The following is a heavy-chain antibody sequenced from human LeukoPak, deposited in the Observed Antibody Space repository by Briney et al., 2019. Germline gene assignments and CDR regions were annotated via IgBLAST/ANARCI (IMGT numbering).Heavy chain of an antibody. CDR2: INPNSGGT. CDR3: ARNRGGSYSDY. CDR1: GYTFTGYY. J-gene: IGHJ4*02. D-gene: IGHD1-26*01. Sequence: VASVKVSCKASGYTFTGYYMHWVRQAPGQGLEWMGWINPNSGGTNCAQKFQGRVTMTRDTSISTAYMELSRLRSDDTAVYYCARNRGGSYSDYWGQGTLVTVSS. V-gene: IGHV1-2*02.